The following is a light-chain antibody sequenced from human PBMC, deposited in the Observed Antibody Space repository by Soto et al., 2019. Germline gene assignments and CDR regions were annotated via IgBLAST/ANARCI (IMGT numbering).Light chain of an antibody. CDR3: QQFHSFPWT. CDR2: DAS. V-gene: IGKV1-5*01. CDR1: QTIHSF. J-gene: IGKJ1*01. Sequence: DIQMTQSPSTLSASVGDRVTITCRASQTIHSFLAWYQQKAGKAPKLLIYDASNLESGVPSRFSGSGSGTEFTLTVSSLQPDDFATFSCQQFHSFPWTFGQGTKVEI.